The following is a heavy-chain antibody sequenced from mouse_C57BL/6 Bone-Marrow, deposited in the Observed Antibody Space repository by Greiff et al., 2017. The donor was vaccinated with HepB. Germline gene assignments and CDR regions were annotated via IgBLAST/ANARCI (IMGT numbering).Heavy chain of an antibody. CDR2: IHPNSGST. J-gene: IGHJ1*03. Sequence: QVQLQQPGAELVKPGASVKLSCKASGYTFTSYWMHWVKQRPGQGLEWIGMIHPNSGSTNYNEKLKSTDTLTVDKSTSTAYMQLSSLTSEDSAEYYCASEPWYFDVWGTGTTVTVSS. CDR1: GYTFTSYW. CDR3: ASEPWYFDV. V-gene: IGHV1-64*01.